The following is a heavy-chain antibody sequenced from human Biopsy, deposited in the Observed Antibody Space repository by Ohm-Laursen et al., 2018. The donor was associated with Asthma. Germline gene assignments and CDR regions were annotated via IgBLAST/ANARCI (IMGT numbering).Heavy chain of an antibody. Sequence: SLRLSCTALGFTFSSYAMHWVRQAPGKGLEWVAVISYDGSNKYYADSVKGRFTISRDNSKNTLYLQMNSLRAEDTAVYYCAREGIAVAHFDYWGQGTLVTVSS. CDR3: AREGIAVAHFDY. J-gene: IGHJ4*02. V-gene: IGHV3-30-3*01. D-gene: IGHD6-19*01. CDR2: ISYDGSNK. CDR1: GFTFSSYA.